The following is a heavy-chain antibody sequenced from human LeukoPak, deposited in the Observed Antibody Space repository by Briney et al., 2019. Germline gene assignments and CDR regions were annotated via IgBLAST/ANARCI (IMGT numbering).Heavy chain of an antibody. CDR2: ISSSGSTI. J-gene: IGHJ4*01. D-gene: IGHD3-22*01. CDR1: GGSISSYY. V-gene: IGHV3-11*01. Sequence: PSETLSLTCTVSGGSISSYYMSWIRQAPGKGLEWVSYISSSGSTIYYADSVKGRFTISRDNAKNSLYLQMNSLRAEDTAVYYCATDLHDSSGYYWNYWGQGTLVTVSS. CDR3: ATDLHDSSGYYWNY.